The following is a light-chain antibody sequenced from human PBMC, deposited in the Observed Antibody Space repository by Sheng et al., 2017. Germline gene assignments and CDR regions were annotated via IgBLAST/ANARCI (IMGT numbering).Light chain of an antibody. CDR3: QQRSNWPRNT. Sequence: DIVMTQSPDSLAVSLGERATINCKSSQSVLYSSNNKNYLAWYQHKPGQPPKLLIYWASTRESGVPDRFSGSGSGTDFTLTISSLEPEDFAVYYCQQRSNWPRNTFGQGTKLEI. CDR1: QSVLYSSNNKNY. CDR2: WAS. V-gene: IGKV4-1*01. J-gene: IGKJ2*01.